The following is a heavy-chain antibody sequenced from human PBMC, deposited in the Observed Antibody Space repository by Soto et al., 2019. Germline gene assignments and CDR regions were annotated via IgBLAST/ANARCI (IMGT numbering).Heavy chain of an antibody. V-gene: IGHV3-74*01. Sequence: PGGSLRLSCAASGFTFSSYWMHWVRQDPGKGLVWVSRINSDGSSISYADSVKGRFTISRDNAKNTLYLQMNSLRVEDTAVYYCARETGYSSGWRQDYWGQGTLVTVSS. D-gene: IGHD6-19*01. CDR1: GFTFSSYW. J-gene: IGHJ4*02. CDR3: ARETGYSSGWRQDY. CDR2: INSDGSSI.